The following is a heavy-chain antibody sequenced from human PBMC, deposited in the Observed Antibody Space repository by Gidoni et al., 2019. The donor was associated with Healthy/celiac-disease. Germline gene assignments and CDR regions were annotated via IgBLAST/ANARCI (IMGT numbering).Heavy chain of an antibody. Sequence: VQLVQSGAEVKKPGSSAKGSCTASGYTFTSYDINWVRQATGPGLEWMGWMNTNSGTTGYAQKFKGRVTMTRNTYISTAYMELSSLRSEDTAVYYCARDQTGTAPYYYGMDVWGQGTTVTGSS. V-gene: IGHV1-8*01. CDR1: GYTFTSYD. CDR3: ARDQTGTAPYYYGMDV. D-gene: IGHD6-13*01. J-gene: IGHJ6*02. CDR2: MNTNSGTT.